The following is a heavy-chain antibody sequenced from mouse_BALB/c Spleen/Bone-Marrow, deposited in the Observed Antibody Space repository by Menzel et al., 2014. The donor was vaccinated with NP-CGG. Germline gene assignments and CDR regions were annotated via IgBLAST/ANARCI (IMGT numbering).Heavy chain of an antibody. V-gene: IGHV1-61*01. J-gene: IGHJ3*01. CDR2: IHPPDTET. CDR1: GYSFTSYW. D-gene: IGHD1-1*01. Sequence: QVQLQQSGAELVRPGASVKLSCKASGYSFTSYWMNWVKQRPGQGLEWIGMIHPPDTETRLNQRFKDKATLTVDKSSSTAYMQLSSPTSEDSAVYYCARLEGNYGSTFAYWGQGTLVTVS. CDR3: ARLEGNYGSTFAY.